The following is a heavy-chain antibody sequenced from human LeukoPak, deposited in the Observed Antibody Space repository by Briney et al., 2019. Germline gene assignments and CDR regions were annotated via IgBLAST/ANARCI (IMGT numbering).Heavy chain of an antibody. CDR3: ARHPVEYSSSWLDYYYYYMDV. J-gene: IGHJ6*03. V-gene: IGHV4-61*02. CDR1: GGSISSGSYY. CDR2: IYTSGST. Sequence: PSETLSLTCTVSGGSISSGSYYWSWIRQPAGKGLEWIGRIYTSGSTNYNPSLKSRVTISVDTSKNQFSLKLSSVTAADTAVYYCARHPVEYSSSWLDYYYYYMDVWGKGTTVTISS. D-gene: IGHD6-13*01.